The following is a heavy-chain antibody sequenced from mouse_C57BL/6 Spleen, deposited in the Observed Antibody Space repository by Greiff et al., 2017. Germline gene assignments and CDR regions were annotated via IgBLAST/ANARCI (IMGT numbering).Heavy chain of an antibody. V-gene: IGHV1-9*01. CDR3: ARSIYYYGSSYDWFAY. CDR1: GYTFTGYW. J-gene: IGHJ3*01. D-gene: IGHD1-1*01. Sequence: QVQLKESGAELMKPGASVKLSCKATGYTFTGYWIEWVKQRPGHGLEWIGEILPGSGSTNYNEKFKGKATFTADTSSNTAYMQLSSLTTEDSAIYYCARSIYYYGSSYDWFAYWGQGTLVTVSA. CDR2: ILPGSGST.